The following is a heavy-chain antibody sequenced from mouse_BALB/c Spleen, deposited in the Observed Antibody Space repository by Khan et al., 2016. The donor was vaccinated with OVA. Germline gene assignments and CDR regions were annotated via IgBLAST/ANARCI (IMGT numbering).Heavy chain of an antibody. Sequence: EVQLQESGPSLVKPSQTLSLTCSVTGDSITNGYSNWIRKFPGNELEYMGYISYSGSTYYNLSLKSRISITRDTSKNQYHLQLNSVTTEDTATYYCARGNFPFTYWGQGTLVTVSA. CDR2: ISYSGST. V-gene: IGHV3-8*02. J-gene: IGHJ3*01. CDR1: GDSITNGY. CDR3: ARGNFPFTY.